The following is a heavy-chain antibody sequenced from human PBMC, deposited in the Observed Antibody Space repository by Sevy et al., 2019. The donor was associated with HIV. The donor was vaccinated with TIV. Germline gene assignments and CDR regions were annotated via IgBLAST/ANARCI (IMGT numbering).Heavy chain of an antibody. V-gene: IGHV3-23*01. D-gene: IGHD3-22*01. Sequence: GGSLRLSCVTSGFTFSSYAMSWVRQTPGKGLEWVSAIGGSADYTYYAYSVKGLFTISRDNCKKTLYLQMNGLRAEDTAVYYCAKVVSEHGYSAYWGKETLVTVSS. CDR1: GFTFSSYA. J-gene: IGHJ4*02. CDR2: IGGSADYT. CDR3: AKVVSEHGYSAY.